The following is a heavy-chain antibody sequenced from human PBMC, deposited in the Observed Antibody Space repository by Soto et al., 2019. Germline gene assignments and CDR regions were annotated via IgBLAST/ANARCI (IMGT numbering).Heavy chain of an antibody. CDR1: GGTFSSYA. Sequence: SVKVSCKASGGTFSSYAISWVRQAPGQGLEWMGGIIPIFGTANYAQKFQGRVTITADESTSTAYMELSSLRSEDTAVYYCARDGAADGIIAVAATLNYGMDVWG. CDR3: ARDGAADGIIAVAATLNYGMDV. CDR2: IIPIFGTA. V-gene: IGHV1-69*13. D-gene: IGHD6-13*01. J-gene: IGHJ6*02.